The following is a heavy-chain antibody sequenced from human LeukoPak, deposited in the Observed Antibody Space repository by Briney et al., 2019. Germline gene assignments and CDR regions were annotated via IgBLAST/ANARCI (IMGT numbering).Heavy chain of an antibody. V-gene: IGHV3-74*01. CDR2: INSDGSWT. CDR3: VSFYETY. D-gene: IGHD2-2*01. CDR1: GNYW. J-gene: IGHJ4*02. Sequence: PGRSLRLSCAASGNYWMHWVRQAPGKGRVWVSHINSDGSWTSYADSVKGRFTISKDNAKNTVYLQMNNLRAEDTAVYYCVSFYETYWGRGTLVTVS.